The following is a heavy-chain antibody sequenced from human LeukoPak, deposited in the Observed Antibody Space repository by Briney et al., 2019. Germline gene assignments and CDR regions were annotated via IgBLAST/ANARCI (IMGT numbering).Heavy chain of an antibody. CDR2: INHSGST. D-gene: IGHD3-9*01. CDR3: AGGHRNWLLSWFDP. J-gene: IGHJ5*02. Sequence: PSGTLSLTCAVYGGSFSGYYWSWIRQPPGKGLEWIGEINHSGSTNYNPSLKSRVTISVDTSKNQFSLKLSSVTAADTAVYYCAGGHRNWLLSWFDPWGRGTLVTVSS. CDR1: GGSFSGYY. V-gene: IGHV4-34*01.